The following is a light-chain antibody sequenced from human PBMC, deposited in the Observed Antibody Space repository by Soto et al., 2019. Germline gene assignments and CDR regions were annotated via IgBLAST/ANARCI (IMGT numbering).Light chain of an antibody. Sequence: EIVMTQSPATLSVSPGERATLSCRASQSVRSNLAWYQQKPGQAPRLLIYGASTRATGIPARFSGSGSGTEFTLTISSLQSEDFAVYYCQQYSNWPPGTFXQGTKLDIK. CDR1: QSVRSN. J-gene: IGKJ1*01. CDR3: QQYSNWPPGT. CDR2: GAS. V-gene: IGKV3-15*01.